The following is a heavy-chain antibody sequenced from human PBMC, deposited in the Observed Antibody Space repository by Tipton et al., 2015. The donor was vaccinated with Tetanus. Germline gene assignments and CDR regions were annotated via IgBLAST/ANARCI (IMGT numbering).Heavy chain of an antibody. CDR1: GGSVRSGDYY. CDR3: ARWIGVIPVTGNDAFDV. Sequence: LRLSCTVSGGSVRSGDYYWSWIRQSPGKGLEWIGEINEGGSTNYNPSLESRVSISVDTSKHRFSLKVNSVIAADTATYYCARWIGVIPVTGNDAFDVWGPGAMVTVSS. V-gene: IGHV4-30-4*01. J-gene: IGHJ3*01. CDR2: INEGGST. D-gene: IGHD3-16*01.